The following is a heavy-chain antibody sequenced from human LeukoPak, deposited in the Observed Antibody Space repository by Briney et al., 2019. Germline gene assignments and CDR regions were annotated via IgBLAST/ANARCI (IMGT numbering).Heavy chain of an antibody. CDR1: GGTFSSYA. J-gene: IGHJ5*02. CDR2: IIPIFGTA. V-gene: IGHV1-69*13. CDR3: ARDLYDSSGYYSNWFDP. Sequence: GASVKVSCKXSGGTFSSYAISWVRQAPGQGLERMGGIIPIFGTANYAQKFQGRVTITADESTSTAYMELSSLRSEDTAVYYCARDLYDSSGYYSNWFDPWGQGTLVTVSS. D-gene: IGHD3-22*01.